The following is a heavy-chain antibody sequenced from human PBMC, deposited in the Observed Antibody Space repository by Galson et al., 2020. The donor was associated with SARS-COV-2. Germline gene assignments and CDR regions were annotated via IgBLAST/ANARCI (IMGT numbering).Heavy chain of an antibody. Sequence: GGSLRLSCAASGFTFSSYWMHWVRQAPGKGLVWVSRINSDGSSTSYADSVKGRFTISRDNAKNTLYLQMNSLRAKDTAVYYCARAGRGYSYGRSYYYYYGMDVWGQGTTVTVSS. CDR2: INSDGSST. CDR3: ARAGRGYSYGRSYYYYYGMDV. D-gene: IGHD5-18*01. J-gene: IGHJ6*02. CDR1: GFTFSSYW. V-gene: IGHV3-74*01.